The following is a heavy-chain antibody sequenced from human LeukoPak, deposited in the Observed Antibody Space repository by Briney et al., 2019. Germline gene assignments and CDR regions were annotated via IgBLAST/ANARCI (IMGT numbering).Heavy chain of an antibody. CDR3: ARGVQVGATPYFDY. D-gene: IGHD1-26*01. CDR2: IYYSGST. J-gene: IGHJ4*02. CDR1: GGSISSYY. Sequence: SETLSLTCTVSGGSISSYYWSWIRQPPGNGLEWIGYIYYSGSTNYNRSLKSRVTISVDSSKNLFSLKLSSVTAADTAVYYCARGVQVGATPYFDYWGQGTLVTVSS. V-gene: IGHV4-59*01.